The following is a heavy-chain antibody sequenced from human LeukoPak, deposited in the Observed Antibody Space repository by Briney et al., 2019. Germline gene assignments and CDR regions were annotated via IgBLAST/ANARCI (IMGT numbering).Heavy chain of an antibody. D-gene: IGHD2-15*01. Sequence: SETLSLTCTVSGASISHSYWYWIRQPPGKGLEWIGYIHYSGDINYNPSLKSRVTISAYTSKNQLSLKLSSVTAADTAVYYCARVGCSDGSCYPDYWGQGTLVTVSS. CDR1: GASISHSY. J-gene: IGHJ4*02. CDR2: IHYSGDI. CDR3: ARVGCSDGSCYPDY. V-gene: IGHV4-59*01.